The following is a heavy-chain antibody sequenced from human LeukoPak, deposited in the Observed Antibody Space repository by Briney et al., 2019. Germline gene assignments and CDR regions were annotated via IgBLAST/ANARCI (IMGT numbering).Heavy chain of an antibody. D-gene: IGHD6-19*01. CDR3: AGDRNSDWYSPLDY. CDR2: ITATGDTA. J-gene: IGHJ4*02. CDR1: GLTFSSYA. Sequence: GGSLRLSCAASGLTFSSYAMSWVRQAPGKGLEWVAIITATGDTAYYADSVKGRFTISRDNSGNTVYMQMDSLRAEDTAIYYCAGDRNSDWYSPLDYWGQGSQVTVSP. V-gene: IGHV3-23*01.